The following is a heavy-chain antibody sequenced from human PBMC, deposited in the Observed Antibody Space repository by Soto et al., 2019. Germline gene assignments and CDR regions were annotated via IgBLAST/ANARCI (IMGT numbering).Heavy chain of an antibody. D-gene: IGHD3-3*01. V-gene: IGHV4-59*02. Sequence: ETLSLTCPFSGASVSSHYWNWIRQSPGKGLEYIADIFYSGSTRYNPSLKSRVTISLDPSNNQFSLTLTSVTAADTAVYYCARSRSLFGVIHTDYWGPGTMVT. J-gene: IGHJ4*02. CDR1: GASVSSHY. CDR2: IFYSGST. CDR3: ARSRSLFGVIHTDY.